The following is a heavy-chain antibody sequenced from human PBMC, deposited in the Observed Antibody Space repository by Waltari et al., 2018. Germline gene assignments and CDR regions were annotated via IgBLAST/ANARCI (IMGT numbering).Heavy chain of an antibody. CDR3: TTRVAISGVPGMPDY. V-gene: IGHV3-53*01. J-gene: IGHJ4*02. CDR2: SYSHGTT. Sequence: EVQLVESGGGLIQAGGSLRLSCAASGCTVSSTYRARVRQVPGKGLESVAISYSHGTTSYADSVKGRFTISRDNSKNTLFLQMSSVRVDDTAMYYCTTRVAISGVPGMPDYWGQGTLVTVSS. D-gene: IGHD2-15*01. CDR1: GCTVSSTY.